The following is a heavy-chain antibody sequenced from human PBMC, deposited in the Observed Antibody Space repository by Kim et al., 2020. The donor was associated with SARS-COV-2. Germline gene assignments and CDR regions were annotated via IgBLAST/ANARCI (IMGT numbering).Heavy chain of an antibody. CDR3: ARLNTSVLDAFDI. CDR2: IYYSGST. D-gene: IGHD2-8*01. J-gene: IGHJ3*02. CDR1: GGSISSYY. Sequence: SETLSLTCTVSGGSISSYYWSWIRQPPGKGLEWIGYIYYSGSTNYNPSLKSRVTISVDTSKNQFSLKLSSVTAADTAVYYCARLNTSVLDAFDIWGQGTMVTVSS. V-gene: IGHV4-59*08.